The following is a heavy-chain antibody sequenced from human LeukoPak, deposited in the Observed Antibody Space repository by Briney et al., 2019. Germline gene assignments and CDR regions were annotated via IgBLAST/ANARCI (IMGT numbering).Heavy chain of an antibody. D-gene: IGHD6-19*01. Sequence: SETLSLTCAVYGGSFSGYYWSWIRQPPGKGLEWIGEINHSGSTNYNPSLKSRVTISVDTPKNQFSLKLSSVTAADTAVYYCARDQWLAPLGYWGQGTLVTVSS. CDR3: ARDQWLAPLGY. CDR1: GGSFSGYY. CDR2: INHSGST. J-gene: IGHJ4*02. V-gene: IGHV4-34*01.